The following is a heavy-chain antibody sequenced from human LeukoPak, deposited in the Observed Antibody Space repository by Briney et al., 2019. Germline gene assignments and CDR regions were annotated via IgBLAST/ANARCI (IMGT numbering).Heavy chain of an antibody. CDR1: GFTFSSYG. V-gene: IGHV3-30*18. D-gene: IGHD3-9*01. J-gene: IGHJ4*02. CDR3: AKEGYDILTEFDY. CDR2: ISYDGSNK. Sequence: SGVSLRLSCAASGFTFSSYGMHWVRQAPGKGLEWVAVISYDGSNKYYADSVKGRFTISRDNSKNTLYLQMNSLRAEDTAVYYCAKEGYDILTEFDYWGQGTLVTVSS.